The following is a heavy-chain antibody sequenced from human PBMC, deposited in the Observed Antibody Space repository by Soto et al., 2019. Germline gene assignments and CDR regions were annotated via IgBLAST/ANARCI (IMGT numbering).Heavy chain of an antibody. CDR1: GDSVSNRGAA. V-gene: IGHV6-1*01. CDR2: TYYRSKWFN. D-gene: IGHD2-2*01. J-gene: IGHJ4*02. CDR3: ARDLYCSTASCAFDY. Sequence: PSQTLSLTCAISGDSVSNRGAAWNWIRQSPSRGLERLGRTYYRSKWFNDYAMSVRSRITINPDTSNNQFSLQLNSVTPEDTAMYYCARDLYCSTASCAFDYWGQGTLVTVSS.